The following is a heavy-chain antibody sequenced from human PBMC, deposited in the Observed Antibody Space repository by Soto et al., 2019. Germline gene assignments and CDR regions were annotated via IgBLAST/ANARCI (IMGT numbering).Heavy chain of an antibody. J-gene: IGHJ5*02. D-gene: IGHD5-12*01. V-gene: IGHV4-4*02. Sequence: SETLSLTCTVSGGSISSSNGWSWVRQPPGKGLEWIGEIYHSGSTNYNPSLKSRVTISVDKSKNQFSLKLSSVTAADTAVYYCARRGYSGYDFWFDPWGQGTLVTV. CDR3: ARRGYSGYDFWFDP. CDR2: IYHSGST. CDR1: GGSISSSNG.